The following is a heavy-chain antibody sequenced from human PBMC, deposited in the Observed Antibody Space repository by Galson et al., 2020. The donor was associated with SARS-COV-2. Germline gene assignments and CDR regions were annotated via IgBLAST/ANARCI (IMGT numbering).Heavy chain of an antibody. Sequence: ASVKVLCKASGYTFTSYGISWVRQAPGQGLQWMGWISAYNGNTNYAKPLQGRVTMTTDTATSTTYMELRSLRSDDTAVYYCARDDGAVTTSFDYWGQGTLVTVSS. CDR2: ISAYNGNT. CDR1: GYTFTSYG. CDR3: ARDDGAVTTSFDY. V-gene: IGHV1-18*01. J-gene: IGHJ4*02. D-gene: IGHD4-17*01.